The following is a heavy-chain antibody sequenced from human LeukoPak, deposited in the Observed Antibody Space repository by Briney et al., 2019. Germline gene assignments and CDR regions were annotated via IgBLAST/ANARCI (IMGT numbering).Heavy chain of an antibody. CDR3: ARGGGWTLDAFDI. CDR2: IYYSGST. D-gene: IGHD6-19*01. J-gene: IGHJ3*02. Sequence: SETLSLTCTVSGGSISSSSYYWGWIRQPPGQGLEWIGSIYYSGSTYYNPSLKSRVIISVDTSKNQFSLKLSSVTAADTAVYYCARGGGWTLDAFDIWGQGTMVTVSS. V-gene: IGHV4-39*01. CDR1: GGSISSSSYY.